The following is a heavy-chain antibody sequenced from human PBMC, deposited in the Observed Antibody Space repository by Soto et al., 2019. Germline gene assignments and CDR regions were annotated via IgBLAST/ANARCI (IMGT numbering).Heavy chain of an antibody. CDR2: IYHSGST. J-gene: IGHJ2*01. CDR1: DGAIISSRW. Sequence: PSGTVCLTVAVSDGAIISSRWWGWVRQAPGKGLEWIGEIYHSGSTNYNPSLKSRITMSVDKSKNQFSVNLSSVTAADTAVYYCVRDADETAIVPAPWLLWGRGSIVTVSS. V-gene: IGHV4-4*02. D-gene: IGHD1-1*01. CDR3: VRDADETAIVPAPWLL.